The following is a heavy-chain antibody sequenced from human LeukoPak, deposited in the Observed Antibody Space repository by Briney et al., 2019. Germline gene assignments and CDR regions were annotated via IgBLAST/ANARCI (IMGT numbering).Heavy chain of an antibody. J-gene: IGHJ1*01. CDR3: AKGHIAGSYYKDLQH. CDR1: GFTFSSYA. V-gene: IGHV3-23*01. D-gene: IGHD3-10*01. CDR2: ISGSEDST. Sequence: GGSLRLSCAGSGFTFSSYAMTWVRQAPGKGLEWVSGISGSEDSTYYADSVKGRFTISRDSSKNTLYLQMNSLRAEDTAVYYCAKGHIAGSYYKDLQHWGQGTLVTVSS.